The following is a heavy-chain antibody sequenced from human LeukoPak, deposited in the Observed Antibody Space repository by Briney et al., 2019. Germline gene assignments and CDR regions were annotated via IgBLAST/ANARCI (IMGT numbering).Heavy chain of an antibody. CDR1: GYTFTTYA. CDR3: ARGYCSGGSCSLVDY. Sequence: ASVKVSCKAPGYTFTTYAMNWVRQAPGQGLEWMGWINTNTGNPTYAQGFTGRFVFSLDTSVSTAYLQISSLKAEDTAVYYCARGYCSGGSCSLVDYWGQGTLVTVSS. D-gene: IGHD2-15*01. J-gene: IGHJ4*02. CDR2: INTNTGNP. V-gene: IGHV7-4-1*02.